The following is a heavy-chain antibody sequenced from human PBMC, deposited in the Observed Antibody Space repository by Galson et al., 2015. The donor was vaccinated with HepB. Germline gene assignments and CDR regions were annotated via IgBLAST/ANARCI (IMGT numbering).Heavy chain of an antibody. D-gene: IGHD6-13*01. Sequence: SLRLSCAASGFSFSSYGMSWVRQAPGKGLEWVASIGGSGGIDGSTNYADSVKGRVTISRDNSKKTLYLQMNSLRAADTATYYCARIAEIWGQGALVTVST. V-gene: IGHV3-23*01. CDR3: ARIAEI. CDR1: GFSFSSYG. CDR2: IGGSGGIDGST. J-gene: IGHJ4*02.